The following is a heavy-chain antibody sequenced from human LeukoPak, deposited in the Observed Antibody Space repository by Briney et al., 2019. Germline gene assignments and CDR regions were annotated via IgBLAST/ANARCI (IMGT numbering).Heavy chain of an antibody. D-gene: IGHD5-12*01. J-gene: IGHJ6*03. CDR2: IYYSGST. CDR3: AKSVAWNYYYYRDV. Sequence: KPSETLSLTCAVSGYSISSSNWWGWIRPPPGKRLEWIAYIYYSGSTYYNPSLKSRVTMSVDTSKNPFSLKLSSVTAVDTAVYYCAKSVAWNYYYYRDVWGKGTTVTVSS. CDR1: GYSISSSNW. V-gene: IGHV4-28*01.